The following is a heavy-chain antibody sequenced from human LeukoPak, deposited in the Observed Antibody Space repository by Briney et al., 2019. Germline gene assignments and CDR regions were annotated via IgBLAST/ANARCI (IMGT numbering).Heavy chain of an antibody. CDR3: AKAASSSWPSYYYGMDV. CDR2: ITGSGGNT. J-gene: IGHJ6*02. V-gene: IGHV3-23*01. CDR1: GFIFSSYS. D-gene: IGHD6-13*01. Sequence: GGSLRLSCAASGFIFSSYSMSWVRQAPGKGLEWVSVITGSGGNTYHADSVKGRFTISKDNSKNTVYLQMSSLRVDDTAVYYCAKAASSSWPSYYYGMDVWGQGTTVTVSS.